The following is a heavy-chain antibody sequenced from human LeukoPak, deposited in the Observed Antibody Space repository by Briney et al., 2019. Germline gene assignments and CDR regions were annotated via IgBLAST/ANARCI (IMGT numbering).Heavy chain of an antibody. J-gene: IGHJ4*02. CDR3: ARGTGPFDY. D-gene: IGHD1-1*01. CDR2: IYYSGST. CDR1: GGSISSHY. V-gene: IGHV4-59*11. Sequence: PSETLSLTCPVPGGSISSHYWSWIRQPPGKGLEWIGYIYYSGSTNYNPSLKSRVAISVDTSKNQFSLKLSSVTAADTAVYYCARGTGPFDYWGQGTLVTVSS.